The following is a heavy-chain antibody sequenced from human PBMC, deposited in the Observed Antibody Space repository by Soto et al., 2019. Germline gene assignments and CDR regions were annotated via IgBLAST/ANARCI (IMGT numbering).Heavy chain of an antibody. CDR1: GFTFSSYG. CDR3: ASDDNGDSDFEY. Sequence: EVQLVESGGGLLQAGGSLRLSCAASGFTFSSYGMKWVRQPPGKGLEWVSYISDSGSDAHYADFVKGRFTISRDNAKNSLYLQMNSLRDEDTAVYYCASDDNGDSDFEYWGQGTLVTVSS. D-gene: IGHD2-21*02. J-gene: IGHJ4*02. CDR2: ISDSGSDA. V-gene: IGHV3-48*02.